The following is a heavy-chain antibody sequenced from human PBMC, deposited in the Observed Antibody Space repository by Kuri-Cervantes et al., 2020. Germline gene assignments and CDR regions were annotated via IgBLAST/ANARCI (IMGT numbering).Heavy chain of an antibody. Sequence: GESLKISCAASGFTFSSYAMSWVRQAPGKGLEWVSAISSSGSTIYYADSVKGRFTISRDNAKNSLYLQMNSLRAEDTAVYYCARDLVSDFTMVRGVIGDWGQGTLVTVSS. D-gene: IGHD3-10*01. V-gene: IGHV3-21*04. J-gene: IGHJ4*02. CDR2: ISSSGSTI. CDR1: GFTFSSYA. CDR3: ARDLVSDFTMVRGVIGD.